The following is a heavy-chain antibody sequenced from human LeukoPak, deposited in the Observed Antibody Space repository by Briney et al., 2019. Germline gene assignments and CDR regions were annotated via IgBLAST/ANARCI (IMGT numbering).Heavy chain of an antibody. CDR1: GFTFSSYW. J-gene: IGHJ3*02. D-gene: IGHD3-22*01. Sequence: GGSLRLSCAASGFTFSSYWMHWVRQAPGKGLVWVSRINSDGSSTSYADSVKGRFTISRDNAKNTLYLQMNSLRAEDTAVYHCAKAAVTMIGVGDAFDIRGQGTRVTVSS. CDR3: AKAAVTMIGVGDAFDI. V-gene: IGHV3-74*01. CDR2: INSDGSST.